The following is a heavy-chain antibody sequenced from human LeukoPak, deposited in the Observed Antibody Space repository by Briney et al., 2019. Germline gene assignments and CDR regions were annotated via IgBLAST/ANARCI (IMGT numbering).Heavy chain of an antibody. CDR2: FDPEDGET. D-gene: IGHD6-13*01. CDR1: GYTLTELS. CDR3: ATGRRSIAAADDERSLDY. J-gene: IGHJ4*02. Sequence: ASVKVSCKVSGYTLTELSMHWVRQAPGKGLEWMGSFDPEDGETIYAQKFQGRVTMTEDTSTDTAYMELSSLRSEDTAVYYCATGRRSIAAADDERSLDYWGQGTLVTVSS. V-gene: IGHV1-24*01.